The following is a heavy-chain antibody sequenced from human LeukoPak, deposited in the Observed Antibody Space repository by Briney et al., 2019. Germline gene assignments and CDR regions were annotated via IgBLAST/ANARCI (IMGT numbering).Heavy chain of an antibody. J-gene: IGHJ5*02. CDR3: AQRQGPTSGSYDYFDP. Sequence: SETLSLTCTVSGGSISSNYWAWIRQPPGQGLEWIAYIHSSGYTNYNPFLRSRVTISVDTSKNEFSLKVTSVTAADTGVYYCAQRQGPTSGSYDYFDPWGQGTLVTVSS. CDR1: GGSISSNY. D-gene: IGHD1-26*01. CDR2: IHSSGYT. V-gene: IGHV4-4*09.